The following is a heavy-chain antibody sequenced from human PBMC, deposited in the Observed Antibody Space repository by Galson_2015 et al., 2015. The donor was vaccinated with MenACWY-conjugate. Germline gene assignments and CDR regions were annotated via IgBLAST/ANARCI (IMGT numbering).Heavy chain of an antibody. Sequence: SVKVSCKASGGTFSSYAISWVRQAPGQGLEWMGGIIPIFGTANYAQKFQGRVTITADESTSTAYMELSSLRSEDTAVYYCEGGYDILTGYYEDYNYYYMDVWGKGTTVTVSS. J-gene: IGHJ6*03. CDR2: IIPIFGTA. CDR1: GGTFSSYA. CDR3: EGGYDILTGYYEDYNYYYMDV. V-gene: IGHV1-69*13. D-gene: IGHD3-9*01.